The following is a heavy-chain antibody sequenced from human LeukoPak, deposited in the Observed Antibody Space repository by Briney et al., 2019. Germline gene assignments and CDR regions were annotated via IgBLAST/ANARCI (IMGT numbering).Heavy chain of an antibody. Sequence: ASVKVSCKASGYTFTGYYMHWVRQAPGQGLEWMGWINPNSGGTNYAQRFQGRVTMTRDTSTSTAYMELSRLRSDDTAVYYCARDREYSSSSMFDYWGQGTLVTVSS. CDR1: GYTFTGYY. CDR3: ARDREYSSSSMFDY. CDR2: INPNSGGT. D-gene: IGHD6-6*01. V-gene: IGHV1-2*02. J-gene: IGHJ4*02.